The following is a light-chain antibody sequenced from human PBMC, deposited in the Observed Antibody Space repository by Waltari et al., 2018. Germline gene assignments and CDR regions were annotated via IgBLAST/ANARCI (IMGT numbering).Light chain of an antibody. CDR2: DAS. CDR3: QQCDNLPLT. J-gene: IGKJ4*01. CDR1: QDISNY. Sequence: DIQMTQSPSSLSASVGDRVTITCQASQDISNYLNWYQQKPGKAPKLLIYDASNLETGVPSRLSGSGSWTDFTFTISSLQPEDIATYYCQQCDNLPLTFGGGTKVEIK. V-gene: IGKV1-33*01.